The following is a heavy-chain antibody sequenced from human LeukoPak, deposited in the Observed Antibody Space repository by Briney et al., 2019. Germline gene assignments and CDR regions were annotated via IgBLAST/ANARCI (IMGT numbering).Heavy chain of an antibody. V-gene: IGHV3-23*01. Sequence: GGSLRLSCAASGFTFSNTAMSWVRQPQGRGLEWPSLIGGSGLNAYYADSVKGRFTISRDNSKSTLFLQMNSLRAEDTALYYCVKRTMAGVLERRTYYFDYWGQGSLVTVSP. D-gene: IGHD2-2*01. J-gene: IGHJ4*02. CDR3: VKRTMAGVLERRTYYFDY. CDR1: GFTFSNTA. CDR2: IGGSGLNA.